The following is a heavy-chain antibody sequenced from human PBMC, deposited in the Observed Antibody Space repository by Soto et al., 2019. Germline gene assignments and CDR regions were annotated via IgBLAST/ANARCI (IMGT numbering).Heavy chain of an antibody. J-gene: IGHJ6*02. D-gene: IGHD6-19*01. CDR2: IKQDGSEK. Sequence: PGGSLRLSCAASGFTFSDYYMSWIRQAPGKGLEWVANIKQDGSEKYYVDSVKGRFFISRDNAKNSLYLQINSLRAEDTAVYYCARDADASGWYHYGMDVWGQGTMVTVSS. CDR1: GFTFSDYY. V-gene: IGHV3-7*01. CDR3: ARDADASGWYHYGMDV.